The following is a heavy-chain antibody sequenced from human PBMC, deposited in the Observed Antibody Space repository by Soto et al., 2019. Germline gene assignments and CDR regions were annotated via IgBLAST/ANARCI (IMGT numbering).Heavy chain of an antibody. CDR1: GFTFSSYA. CDR2: IRGSGDSP. D-gene: IGHD2-2*01. Sequence: EVQLLESGGGLVQPGGSLRLSCEASGFTFSSYAMRWVRQAPGQGLEYVSSIRGSGDSPYYADSVRGRFTISRDNSKKTLYLQITSLRTEDTAVYYCAKERCSSPSCSEMDVWCQGTTVTVSS. J-gene: IGHJ6*02. V-gene: IGHV3-23*01. CDR3: AKERCSSPSCSEMDV.